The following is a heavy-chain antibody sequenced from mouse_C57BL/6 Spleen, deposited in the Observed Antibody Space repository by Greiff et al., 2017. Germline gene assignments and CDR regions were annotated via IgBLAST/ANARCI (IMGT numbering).Heavy chain of an antibody. J-gene: IGHJ1*03. D-gene: IGHD2-3*01. CDR3: AREGGYYVGYVDV. CDR1: GYSFTDYN. Sequence: VQLQQSGPELVKPGASVKLSCKASGYSFTDYNMNWVKQSHGKSLEWIGDINPNYGTPSYNQKFKGKATLTVDQSSSTAYMQLNSLTSEDSAVYDCAREGGYYVGYVDVWGTGTTVTVSS. CDR2: INPNYGTP. V-gene: IGHV1-39*01.